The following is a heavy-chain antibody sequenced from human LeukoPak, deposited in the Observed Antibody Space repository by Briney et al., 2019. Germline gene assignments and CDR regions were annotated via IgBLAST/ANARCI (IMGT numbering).Heavy chain of an antibody. J-gene: IGHJ3*02. Sequence: ASETLFLTCPVSGGSVRSGVFFRRWIREPPRKGLEGVGYVYYSGSTSYNPSLRGRVTISMDTSENQFSLRLKSVTAADTAVYYCAREPHDSGAVPGIWGQGTMVTVSS. CDR3: AREPHDSGAVPGI. D-gene: IGHD4-17*01. CDR2: VYYSGST. V-gene: IGHV4-61*08. CDR1: GGSVRSGVFF.